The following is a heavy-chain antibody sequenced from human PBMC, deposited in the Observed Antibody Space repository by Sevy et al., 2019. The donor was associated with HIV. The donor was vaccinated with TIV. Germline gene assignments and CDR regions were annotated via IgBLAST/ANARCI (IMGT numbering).Heavy chain of an antibody. CDR3: VKGARDTLPNDAFDI. CDR2: ISGGGGDT. CDR1: GFTFSSNA. V-gene: IGHV3-23*01. D-gene: IGHD3-9*01. J-gene: IGHJ3*02. Sequence: GGFLRLSCEASGFTFSSNAMSWVHQAPGKGLEWVSGISGGGGDTFYADSVKGRFTISRDNSKNTLFLQINSLRAVDSALYYCVKGARDTLPNDAFDIWGQGTQVSVSS.